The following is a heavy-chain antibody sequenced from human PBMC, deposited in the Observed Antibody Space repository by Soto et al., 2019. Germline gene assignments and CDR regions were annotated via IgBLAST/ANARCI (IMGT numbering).Heavy chain of an antibody. Sequence: QVQLVQSGAEVKKPGASVKVSWKASGYTFTSYGISWVRQAPGQGLEWMGWISAYNGNTNYAQKLQGRGTMTTYTDTSQAYVGLRSLRSHDTDVYYCARADGWTGEDSWFDPWGQGTLVTVSS. CDR2: ISAYNGNT. V-gene: IGHV1-18*01. CDR3: ARADGWTGEDSWFDP. J-gene: IGHJ5*02. CDR1: GYTFTSYG. D-gene: IGHD2-15*01.